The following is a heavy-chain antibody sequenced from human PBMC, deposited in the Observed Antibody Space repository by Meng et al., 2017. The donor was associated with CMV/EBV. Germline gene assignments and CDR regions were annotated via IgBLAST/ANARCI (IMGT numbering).Heavy chain of an antibody. CDR2: IKQDGSEK. Sequence: GESLKISCAASGFTFSSYWMSWVRQAPGKGLEWVANIKQDGSEKYYVDSVKGRFTISRDNAKNSLYLQMNSLRAEDTAVYYCARGDVPAPPFPYYGMDVWGQGTTVTVSS. J-gene: IGHJ6*02. D-gene: IGHD2-2*01. V-gene: IGHV3-7*01. CDR1: GFTFSSYW. CDR3: ARGDVPAPPFPYYGMDV.